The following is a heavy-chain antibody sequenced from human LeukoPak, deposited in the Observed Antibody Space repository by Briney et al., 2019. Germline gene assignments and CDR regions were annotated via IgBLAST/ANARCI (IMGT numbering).Heavy chain of an antibody. CDR3: ARWGLSCSGGSCYPIDDY. CDR2: ISAYNGNT. D-gene: IGHD2-15*01. CDR1: GYTFTSYG. V-gene: IGHV1-18*01. Sequence: ASAKLSCKASGYTFTSYGISWVRQAPGQGLEWRGWISAYNGNTNYAQKLQGRVTMTTDTSTSTANMELRSLSSDDTAVYYCARWGLSCSGGSCYPIDDYWGQGTLVTVSS. J-gene: IGHJ4*02.